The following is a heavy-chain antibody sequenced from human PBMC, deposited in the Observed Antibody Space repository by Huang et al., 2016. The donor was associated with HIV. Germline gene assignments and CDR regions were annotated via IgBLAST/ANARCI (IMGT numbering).Heavy chain of an antibody. CDR2: IKQDESEK. CDR1: TFTFGAYW. D-gene: IGHD1-7*01. Sequence: VESGGRSVQPGGSIKLSCVGSTFTFGAYWMSWVRQPPGKGLEWVANIKQDESEKYYVDSVKGRFNIARDKARKGLFLEMDDLRVEDTAIYFCATKTAGMDIWGQGTTVTVSS. V-gene: IGHV3-7*01. J-gene: IGHJ6*02. CDR3: ATKTAGMDI.